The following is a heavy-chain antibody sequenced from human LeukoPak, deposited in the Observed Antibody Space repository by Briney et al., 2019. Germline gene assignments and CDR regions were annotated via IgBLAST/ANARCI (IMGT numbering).Heavy chain of an antibody. D-gene: IGHD6-13*01. J-gene: IGHJ3*02. Sequence: PGGSLRLSCAASGFTFSGYWMHWVRQVPGKGLVWVSRVNSDGSTTNYADSVKGRFTISRDNAKNTLYLQMNSLRAEDTAAYYCARVLLRAAGGFDDAFDIWGQGTMVTVSS. V-gene: IGHV3-74*01. CDR1: GFTFSGYW. CDR3: ARVLLRAAGGFDDAFDI. CDR2: VNSDGSTT.